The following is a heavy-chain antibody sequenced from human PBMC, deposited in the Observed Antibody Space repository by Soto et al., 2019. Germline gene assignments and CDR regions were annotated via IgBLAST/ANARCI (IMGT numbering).Heavy chain of an antibody. CDR2: ISSSGDNI. CDR3: ARLPKGSLVTA. Sequence: ELQLLESGGGFVQPGGSLRLSCTASGFGLSTYAISWVRQAPGKGLQWVSYISSSGDNIHYADSVKGRFTVSRDNAKNTLFLRMNSLRDDDTAMYYCARLPKGSLVTAWGQGTLVTVSS. J-gene: IGHJ4*02. D-gene: IGHD2-21*02. CDR1: GFGLSTYA. V-gene: IGHV3-48*02.